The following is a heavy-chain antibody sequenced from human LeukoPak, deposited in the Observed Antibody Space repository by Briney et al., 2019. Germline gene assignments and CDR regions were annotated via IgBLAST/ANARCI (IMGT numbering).Heavy chain of an antibody. CDR2: IGGSGGGT. Sequence: QTGGSLRLSCAASGFTFSTYAMSWVRQAPGKGLEWVSTIGGSGGGTYYAESVKGRFTISRDNSKNTLYLQMNSLRAEDTAVYYCAKCGWELQPRGDYYYYYMDVWGKGTTVTVSS. V-gene: IGHV3-23*01. CDR1: GFTFSTYA. CDR3: AKCGWELQPRGDYYYYYMDV. J-gene: IGHJ6*03. D-gene: IGHD1-26*01.